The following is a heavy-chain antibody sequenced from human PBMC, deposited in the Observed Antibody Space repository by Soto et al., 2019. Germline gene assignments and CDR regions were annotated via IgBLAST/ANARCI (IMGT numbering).Heavy chain of an antibody. J-gene: IGHJ6*02. CDR3: AREPTIFGVVILHYYYGMDV. CDR2: IIPIFGTA. Sequence: QVQLVQSGAEVKKPGSSVKVSCKASGGTFSSYAISWVRQAPGQGLEWMGGIIPIFGTAKYAQKFQGRVTITTDKSTSTAYMELSSLRSEDTAVYYCAREPTIFGVVILHYYYGMDVWGQGTTVTVSS. D-gene: IGHD3-3*01. V-gene: IGHV1-69*06. CDR1: GGTFSSYA.